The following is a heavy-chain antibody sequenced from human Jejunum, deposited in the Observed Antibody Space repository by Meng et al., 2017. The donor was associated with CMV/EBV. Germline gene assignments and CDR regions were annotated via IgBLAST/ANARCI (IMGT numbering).Heavy chain of an antibody. CDR1: GFAFSSDG. D-gene: IGHD1/OR15-1a*01. CDR3: TKAFGTTHFSDS. Sequence: AASGFAFSSDGMNWVRQAPGKGLEWVGFIRYDGTSNYADSVKGRFTISRDNSRDTLYLQMNNLRTDDTAVYYCTKAFGTTHFSDSWGQGTLVTVSS. V-gene: IGHV3-30*02. CDR2: IRYDGTSN. J-gene: IGHJ4*02.